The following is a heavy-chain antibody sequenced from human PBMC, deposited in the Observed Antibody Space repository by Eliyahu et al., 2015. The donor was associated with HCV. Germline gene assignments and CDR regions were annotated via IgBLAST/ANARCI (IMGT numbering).Heavy chain of an antibody. D-gene: IGHD4-23*01. CDR3: ASLVGGGDYGGNSMRGY. V-gene: IGHV1-46*03. CDR1: GYTFXSYY. Sequence: QVXLVQSGAEVKKPGASVKVSCKASGYTFXSYYMXWVRQAPGQGLEWMGIINPSGGSTSYAQKFQGRVTMTRDTSTSTVYMELSSLRSEDTAVYYCASLVGGGDYGGNSMRGYWGQGTLVTVSS. J-gene: IGHJ4*02. CDR2: INPSGGST.